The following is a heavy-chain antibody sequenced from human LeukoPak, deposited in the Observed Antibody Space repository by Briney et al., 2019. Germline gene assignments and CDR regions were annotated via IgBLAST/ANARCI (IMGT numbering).Heavy chain of an antibody. CDR1: GFTFSSYA. J-gene: IGHJ4*02. CDR2: ISGSGGST. CDR3: AKPLPEYCSSTSCTPGY. Sequence: GGSLRLFCAASGFTFSSYAMSWVRQAPGKGLEWVSAISGSGGSTYYADSVKGRFTISRDNSKNTLYLQMNSLRADDTAVYYCAKPLPEYCSSTSCTPGYWGQGTLVTVSS. V-gene: IGHV3-23*01. D-gene: IGHD2-2*01.